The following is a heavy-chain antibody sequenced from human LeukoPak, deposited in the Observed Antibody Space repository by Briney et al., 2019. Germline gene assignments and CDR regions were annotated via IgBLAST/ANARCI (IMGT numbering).Heavy chain of an antibody. V-gene: IGHV4-30-4*01. J-gene: IGHJ5*02. Sequence: SQTLSLTCNVSGGTISSGDYYWSWIRQPPGKGLEGIAYMYYSGSTYYNPSLKSRVTMSADTSKNQLSLKLSSVTAADTAVYYCARPYYYDSRIDPWGQGILVTVSS. CDR3: ARPYYYDSRIDP. CDR2: MYYSGST. CDR1: GGTISSGDYY. D-gene: IGHD3-22*01.